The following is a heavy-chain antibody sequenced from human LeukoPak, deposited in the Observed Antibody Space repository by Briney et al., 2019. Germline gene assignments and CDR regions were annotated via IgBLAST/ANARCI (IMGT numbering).Heavy chain of an antibody. Sequence: GRSLRLSCAASGFTFSSYGMHWVRQAPGKGLEWVAVISYDGSNKYYADSVKGRFTISRDNSKNTLYLQMNSLRAEDTAVYYCAREVVDTAMVTCGLDYWGQGTLVTVSS. CDR3: AREVVDTAMVTCGLDY. V-gene: IGHV3-30*03. CDR2: ISYDGSNK. CDR1: GFTFSSYG. J-gene: IGHJ4*02. D-gene: IGHD5-18*01.